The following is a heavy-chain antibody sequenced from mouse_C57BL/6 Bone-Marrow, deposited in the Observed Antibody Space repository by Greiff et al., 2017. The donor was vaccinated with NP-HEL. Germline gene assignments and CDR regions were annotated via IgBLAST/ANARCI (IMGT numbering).Heavy chain of an antibody. D-gene: IGHD2-1*01. J-gene: IGHJ4*01. CDR3: ARCYGNYAMDY. CDR2: ISNGGGST. Sequence: EVQLVESGGGLVQPGGSLKLSCAASGFTFSDYYMYWVRQTPEKRLEWVAYISNGGGSTYYPDTVKGRFTISRDNAKNTLYLQMSRLKSEDTAMYYCARCYGNYAMDYWGQGTSVTVSS. V-gene: IGHV5-12*01. CDR1: GFTFSDYY.